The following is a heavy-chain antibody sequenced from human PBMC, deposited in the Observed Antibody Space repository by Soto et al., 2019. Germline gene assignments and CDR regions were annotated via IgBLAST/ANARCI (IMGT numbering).Heavy chain of an antibody. J-gene: IGHJ4*02. CDR3: ARGGQDFWSGPFDY. D-gene: IGHD3-3*01. CDR2: IDNSGST. Sequence: SGTLSLTCTVSGGSISNYFCNCIRQPAGKGLEWIGRIDNSGSTNYNPSLKSRITMSADTSRNQFSLKLNSVTAADTAVYYCARGGQDFWSGPFDYWGQGDLVT. CDR1: GGSISNYF. V-gene: IGHV4-4*07.